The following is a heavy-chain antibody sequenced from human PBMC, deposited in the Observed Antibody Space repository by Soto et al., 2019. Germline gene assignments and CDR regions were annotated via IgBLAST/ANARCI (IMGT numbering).Heavy chain of an antibody. J-gene: IGHJ6*02. D-gene: IGHD4-4*01. Sequence: PSETLSLGCTVYGGSFSGDYWSWIHQPPGKGRGWIGEINHSGSTNYNPSLKSRVTISVDTSKKEFSLKLSSVTAADTAVYYCATWRYSNYARVPSRGDYYYGMDVWGQGTTVT. V-gene: IGHV4-34*01. CDR3: ATWRYSNYARVPSRGDYYYGMDV. CDR1: GGSFSGDY. CDR2: INHSGST.